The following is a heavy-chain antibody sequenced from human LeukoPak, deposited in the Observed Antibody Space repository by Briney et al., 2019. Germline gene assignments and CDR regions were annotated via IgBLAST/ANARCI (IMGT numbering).Heavy chain of an antibody. V-gene: IGHV3-74*01. J-gene: IGHJ4*02. CDR1: GFTLSSYW. D-gene: IGHD1-26*01. CDR2: INSDGSST. CDR3: ARSGSHDY. Sequence: GGSLRLSCAASGFTLSSYWMHWVRQAPGKGLVWISRINSDGSSTGYADSVKGRFTSSRDNAKNTLYLQMNSLSPEDTAVYYCARSGSHDYWGQGTLVTVSS.